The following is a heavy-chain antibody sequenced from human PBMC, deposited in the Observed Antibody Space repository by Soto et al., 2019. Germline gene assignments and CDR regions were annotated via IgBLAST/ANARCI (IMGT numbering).Heavy chain of an antibody. J-gene: IGHJ6*02. CDR1: GFSLSTSGVG. Sequence: QITLKESGPTLVKPTQTLTLTCTFSGFSLSTSGVGVAWIRQPPGKALEWLALIYWDDDKRYRPSLESRLTITKNPSKNQVVLTMTDMYFVDTATYYCAYLPCSGGSCYWFSFSGMDVWGQGTTVTVSS. V-gene: IGHV2-5*02. CDR2: IYWDDDK. CDR3: AYLPCSGGSCYWFSFSGMDV. D-gene: IGHD2-15*01.